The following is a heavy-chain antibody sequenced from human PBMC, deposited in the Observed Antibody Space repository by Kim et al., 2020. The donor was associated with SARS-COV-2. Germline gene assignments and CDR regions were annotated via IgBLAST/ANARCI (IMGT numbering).Heavy chain of an antibody. CDR3: ARSYDFLTEIDH. CDR2: VNPSGGDT. V-gene: IGHV1-46*01. CDR1: GYTFSSYY. J-gene: IGHJ4*02. D-gene: IGHD3-9*01. Sequence: ASVKVSCKASGYTFSSYYMHWVRQTPGQGLEWVGIVNPSGGDTTYAQKFQGRVTMAADTSTDTVYMELTSLTSEDTAIYYCARSYDFLTEIDHWGQGTLVTVSS.